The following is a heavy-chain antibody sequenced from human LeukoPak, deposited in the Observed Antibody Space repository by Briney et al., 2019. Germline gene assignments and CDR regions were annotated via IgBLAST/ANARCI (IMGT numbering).Heavy chain of an antibody. CDR3: ARGRDIVVDLNWFDP. CDR1: GYSISSGYY. J-gene: IGHJ5*02. D-gene: IGHD2-2*01. V-gene: IGHV4-38-2*02. CDR2: IYHSGST. Sequence: SETLSLTCTVSGYSISSGYYWGWIRQPPGKGLEWIGSIYHSGSTYYNPSLKSRVTISVDTSKNQFSLKLSSVTAADTAVYYCARGRDIVVDLNWFDPWGQGTLVTVSS.